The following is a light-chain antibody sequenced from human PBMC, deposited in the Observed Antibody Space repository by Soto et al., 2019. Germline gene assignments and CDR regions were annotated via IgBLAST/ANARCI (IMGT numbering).Light chain of an antibody. CDR3: QQYNSYSWT. CDR2: DAS. Sequence: DIKMTQSLSTLAAPVVDRVTITCRASQSISSWLAWYQQKPGKAPKLLIYDASSLESGVPSRFSGSGSGTEFTLTISSLQPDDFATYYCQQYNSYSWTFGQGTKVDIK. CDR1: QSISSW. J-gene: IGKJ1*01. V-gene: IGKV1-5*01.